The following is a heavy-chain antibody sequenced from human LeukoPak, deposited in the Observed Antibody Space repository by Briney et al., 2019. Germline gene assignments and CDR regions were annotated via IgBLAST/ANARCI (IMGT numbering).Heavy chain of an antibody. CDR1: GLTFSTSG. CDR2: IGPTGSDR. D-gene: IGHD1-14*01. CDR3: ATETNGRHYDY. Sequence: RPGGSLRLSCTASGLTFSTSGFNWVRQAPGKGLEWVASIGPTGSDRYHADSIKGRFTISRDNANNFLYLQMNSLRAEDTAVYYCATETNGRHYDYWGQGTLLTVSS. V-gene: IGHV3-21*06. J-gene: IGHJ4*02.